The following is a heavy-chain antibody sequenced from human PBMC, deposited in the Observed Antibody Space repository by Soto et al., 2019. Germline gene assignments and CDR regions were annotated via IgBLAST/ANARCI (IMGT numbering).Heavy chain of an antibody. J-gene: IGHJ5*02. V-gene: IGHV1-69*13. CDR2: IIPIFGTA. D-gene: IGHD1-26*01. CDR3: ARVEWEPTYNWFDP. CDR1: GGTFSSYA. Sequence: AASVKVSCKASGGTFSSYAISWVRQAPGQGLEWMGGIIPIFGTANYAQKFQGRVTITADESTSTAYMELSSLRSEDTAVYYCARVEWEPTYNWFDPWGQGTLVTVSS.